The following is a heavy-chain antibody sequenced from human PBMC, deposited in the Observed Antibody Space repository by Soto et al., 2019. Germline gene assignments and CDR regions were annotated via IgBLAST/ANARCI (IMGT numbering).Heavy chain of an antibody. CDR3: AKDVIAARPYYYFGLDV. CDR2: ISWDGGST. CDR1: GFTCSDYT. J-gene: IGHJ6*02. Sequence: GGSLRLSCEASGFTCSDYTMHCVRPVPRRGLEWVSLISWDGGSTYYADSVKGRFTISSDNCKNSLYLQMNSLRTDDTALYYCAKDVIAARPYYYFGLDVWGQGTTVTVSS. V-gene: IGHV3-43*01. D-gene: IGHD6-6*01.